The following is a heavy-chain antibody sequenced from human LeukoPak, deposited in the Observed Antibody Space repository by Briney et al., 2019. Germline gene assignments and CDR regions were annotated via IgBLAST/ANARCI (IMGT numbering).Heavy chain of an antibody. D-gene: IGHD3-22*01. CDR1: GGSFSGYY. J-gene: IGHJ4*02. CDR2: INHSGST. Sequence: SETLSLTCAVYGGSFSGYYWSWIRQPPGKGLEWIGEINHSGSTNYNPSLKSRVTISVDTSKNQFSLKLSSVTAADTAVYYCARGPYDSSGCGFDYWGQGTLVTVSS. CDR3: ARGPYDSSGCGFDY. V-gene: IGHV4-34*01.